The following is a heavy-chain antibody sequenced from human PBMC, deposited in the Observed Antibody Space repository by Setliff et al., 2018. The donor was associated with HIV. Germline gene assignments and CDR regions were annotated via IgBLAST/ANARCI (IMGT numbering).Heavy chain of an antibody. V-gene: IGHV4-39*01. J-gene: IGHJ4*02. D-gene: IGHD5-18*01. CDR1: GGSISGSSYY. CDR3: ATDTAMLQEGTEF. Sequence: SETLSLTCTVSGGSISGSSYYWGWIRQPPGKGLEWIGSIYSSGSTYYNPSLKSRVTISVDTSKNQFSLKLSSVTAADTAVYYCATDTAMLQEGTEFWGQGTLVTVSS. CDR2: IYSSGST.